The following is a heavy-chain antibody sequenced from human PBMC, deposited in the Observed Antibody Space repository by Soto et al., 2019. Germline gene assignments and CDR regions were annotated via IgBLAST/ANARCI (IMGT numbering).Heavy chain of an antibody. CDR1: GRSISSVNYY. CDR3: ARYGSGECNRGSCYAPFDY. J-gene: IGHJ4*02. CDR2: IYYSGST. V-gene: IGHV4-30-4*01. D-gene: IGHD2-15*01. Sequence: QVQLQESGPGLVKPSQTLSLTCTVSGRSISSVNYYWSWIRQPPGKGLEWIGYIYYSGSTYYNPSLRRRVTISVDTSKYLFSLKLRSVTAADTAVYYCARYGSGECNRGSCYAPFDYWGQGTLVTVSS.